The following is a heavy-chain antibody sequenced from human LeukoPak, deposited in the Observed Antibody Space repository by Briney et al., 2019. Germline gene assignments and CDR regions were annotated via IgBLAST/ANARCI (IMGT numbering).Heavy chain of an antibody. J-gene: IGHJ6*02. CDR2: IKQDGSEK. V-gene: IGHV3-7*04. D-gene: IGHD2-15*01. CDR1: GFTFSNFW. CDR3: ARGGGLMDV. Sequence: GGSLRLSCAASGFTFSNFWMTWVRQSPGKGLEWVATIKQDGSEKYYVDSVKGRFSISRDNAKNSLYLEMNSLGAEDTAVYYCARGGGLMDVWGQGTTVTVSS.